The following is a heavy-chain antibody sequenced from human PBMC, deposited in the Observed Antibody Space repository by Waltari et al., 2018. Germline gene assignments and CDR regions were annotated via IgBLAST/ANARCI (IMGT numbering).Heavy chain of an antibody. Sequence: QVTLKESGPVLVKPTETLTLTCTVPGFSPSNASMGVSWISQPPGKALEWLAHLFSNDEKSYRTSLKSRLTISNDTSKSQVVLTMTNMDPVDTATYYCARIKSGYYDNDYWGQGTLVTVSS. CDR3: ARIKSGYYDNDY. CDR1: GFSPSNASMG. J-gene: IGHJ4*02. CDR2: LFSNDEK. V-gene: IGHV2-26*01. D-gene: IGHD3-22*01.